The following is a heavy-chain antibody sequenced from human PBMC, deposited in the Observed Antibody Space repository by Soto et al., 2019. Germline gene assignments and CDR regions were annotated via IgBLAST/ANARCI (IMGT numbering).Heavy chain of an antibody. J-gene: IGHJ4*02. CDR3: ATGLFIVENATTAGY. Sequence: GESLKISCKGSGYSFTSYWIGWVRQMPWKGLEWMGIIYPGDSDTRYSPSFQGQVTISADKSISTAYLQWSSLKASDTAMYYCATGLFIVENATTAGYWAQGTLVPVSS. D-gene: IGHD1-1*01. V-gene: IGHV5-51*01. CDR1: GYSFTSYW. CDR2: IYPGDSDT.